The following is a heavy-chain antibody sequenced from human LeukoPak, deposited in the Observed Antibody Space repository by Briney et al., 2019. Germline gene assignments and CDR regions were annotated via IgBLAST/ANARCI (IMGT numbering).Heavy chain of an antibody. CDR1: RFTFSSYA. V-gene: IGHV3-30-3*01. J-gene: IGHJ4*02. D-gene: IGHD6-19*01. CDR2: ISYDGSNE. CDR3: AREGAVAGNDY. Sequence: GGSLRLSCAASRFTFSSYAMHWVRQARGKGLEWVALISYDGSNENYPASVKGRFTISRDNSKNTLYLQMNSLRAEDTAVYYCAREGAVAGNDYWGQGTLVTVSS.